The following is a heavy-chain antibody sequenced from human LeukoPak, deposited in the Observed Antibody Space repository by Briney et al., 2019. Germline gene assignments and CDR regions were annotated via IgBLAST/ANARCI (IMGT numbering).Heavy chain of an antibody. CDR1: GGSISSYY. CDR3: AGANGGPFDP. Sequence: SETLSLTCTVSGGSISSYYWSWIRQPPGKGLEWIGYIYYSGSTNYNPSLKSRVTISVDTSKNQFSLKLSSVTAADTAVYYCAGANGGPFDPWGQGTLVTVSS. J-gene: IGHJ5*02. CDR2: IYYSGST. V-gene: IGHV4-59*01.